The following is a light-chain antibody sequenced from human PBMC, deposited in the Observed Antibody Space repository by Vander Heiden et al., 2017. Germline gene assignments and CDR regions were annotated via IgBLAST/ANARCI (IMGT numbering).Light chain of an antibody. V-gene: IGKV1-39*01. J-gene: IGKJ2*01. CDR2: GAS. Sequence: DIQMTQSPSSLSASVGDRVTITCRASQSISNFLNWYQHKPGKAPNLLIYGASSLQSGVPSTFSGSGSGTDFTLTITSLQPEDFTTYYCQQCANSASTFGQGVKMEI. CDR1: QSISNF. CDR3: QQCANSAST.